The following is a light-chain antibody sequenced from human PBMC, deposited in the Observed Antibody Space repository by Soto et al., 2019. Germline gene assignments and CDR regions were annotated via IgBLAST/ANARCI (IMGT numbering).Light chain of an antibody. J-gene: IGKJ4*01. CDR3: QQHSNLPRT. Sequence: EIVLTQSPATLSLSPGERATLSCRASQSVSSYLAWYQQKPGQAPRLLISDASNRATGIPARFSGSGSGTDFTLTISSLEPEDFAVYYCQQHSNLPRTFGGGPKVEIK. V-gene: IGKV3-11*01. CDR2: DAS. CDR1: QSVSSY.